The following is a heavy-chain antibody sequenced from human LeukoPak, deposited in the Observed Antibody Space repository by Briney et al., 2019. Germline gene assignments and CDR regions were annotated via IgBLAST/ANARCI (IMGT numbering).Heavy chain of an antibody. J-gene: IGHJ4*02. D-gene: IGHD1-26*01. V-gene: IGHV3-66*02. CDR1: GFTFSSYA. CDR2: IYSGGST. CDR3: ARNSGSYFPYFDY. Sequence: PGGSLRLSCAASGFTFSSYAMSWVRQAPGKGLEWVSVIYSGGSTYYADSVKGRFTISRDNSKNTLYLQMNSLRAEDTAVYYCARNSGSYFPYFDYWGQGTLVTVSS.